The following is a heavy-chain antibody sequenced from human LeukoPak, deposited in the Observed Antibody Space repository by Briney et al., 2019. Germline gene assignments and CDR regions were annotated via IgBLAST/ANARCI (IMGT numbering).Heavy chain of an antibody. Sequence: SETLSLTCSVSGGSISGYYWSWIRQPPGKGLEWIGYIYYSGSTNYNPSLKSRVTMSVDTSKNQFSLKLSSVTAADTAVYYCVRYGLAYTYDFWGQGTLVTISS. CDR3: VRYGLAYTYDF. CDR1: GGSISGYY. V-gene: IGHV4-59*01. J-gene: IGHJ4*02. D-gene: IGHD3-16*01. CDR2: IYYSGST.